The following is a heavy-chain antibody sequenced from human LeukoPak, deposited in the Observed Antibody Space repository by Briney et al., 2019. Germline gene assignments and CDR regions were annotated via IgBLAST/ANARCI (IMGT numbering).Heavy chain of an antibody. J-gene: IGHJ4*02. V-gene: IGHV1-2*02. Sequence: ASVKVSCKASGYTFTGYYMHWVRQAPGQGLEWMGWINPNSGGTNYAQKFQGRVTMTRDTSTSTVYMELSSLRSEDTAVYYCARDDAGIAVAGTPTRDDYWGQGTLVTVSS. CDR3: ARDDAGIAVAGTPTRDDY. CDR1: GYTFTGYY. CDR2: INPNSGGT. D-gene: IGHD6-19*01.